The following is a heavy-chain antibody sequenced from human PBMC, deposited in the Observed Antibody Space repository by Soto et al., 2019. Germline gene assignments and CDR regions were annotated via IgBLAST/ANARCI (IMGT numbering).Heavy chain of an antibody. CDR1: GFTFDDYA. J-gene: IGHJ6*02. CDR3: AKDLLLFGVVSSPFYGMDV. V-gene: IGHV3-9*01. CDR2: ISWNSGSI. Sequence: EVQLVESGGGLVQPGRSLRLSCAASGFTFDDYAMHWVRQAPGKGLEWVSGISWNSGSIGYADSVKGRFTISRHNAKNSLYLQMNSLRAEDTALYYCAKDLLLFGVVSSPFYGMDVWGQGNTVTFSS. D-gene: IGHD3-3*01.